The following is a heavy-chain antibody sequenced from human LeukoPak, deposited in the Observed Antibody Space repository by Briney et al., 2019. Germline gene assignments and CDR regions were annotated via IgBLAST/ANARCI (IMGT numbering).Heavy chain of an antibody. J-gene: IGHJ5*02. CDR3: ARDLNSITIFGVVTTIHNWFDP. CDR1: GYTFTSYA. V-gene: IGHV7-4-1*02. Sequence: ASVKVSCKASGYTFTSYAMNWVRQAPGQGLEWMGWINTNTGNPTYAQRFTGRFVFSLDTSLSTAYLQISSLKAEDTAVYYCARDLNSITIFGVVTTIHNWFDPWGQGTLVTVSS. CDR2: INTNTGNP. D-gene: IGHD3-3*01.